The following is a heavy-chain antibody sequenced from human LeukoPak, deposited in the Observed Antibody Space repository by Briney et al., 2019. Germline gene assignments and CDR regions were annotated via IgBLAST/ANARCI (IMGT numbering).Heavy chain of an antibody. D-gene: IGHD3-10*01. CDR1: GYSISSGYY. J-gene: IGHJ4*02. CDR2: IYYSGST. Sequence: SETLSLTCTVSGYSISSGYYWSWIRQPPGKGLEWIGYIYYSGSTSYNPPLKSRVTISVDTSKNQFSLKLSSVTAADTAVYYCARGFGSGSRLDNWGQGTLVTVSS. V-gene: IGHV4-61*01. CDR3: ARGFGSGSRLDN.